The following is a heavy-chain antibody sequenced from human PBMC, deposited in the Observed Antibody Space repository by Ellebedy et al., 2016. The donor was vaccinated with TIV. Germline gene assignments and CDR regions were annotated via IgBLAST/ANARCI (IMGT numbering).Heavy chain of an antibody. CDR1: GYTFTGYY. CDR3: TRDLTNIVSGDY. CDR2: INPNSGGT. V-gene: IGHV1-2*02. D-gene: IGHD5/OR15-5a*01. J-gene: IGHJ4*02. Sequence: AASVKVSCKASGYTFTGYYIHWVRQAPGQGLEWMAWINPNSGGTNYAQKFQGRVTVTRDTSNSTAFLELSRLRSDDTAVYYCTRDLTNIVSGDYWGQGTLVTVSS.